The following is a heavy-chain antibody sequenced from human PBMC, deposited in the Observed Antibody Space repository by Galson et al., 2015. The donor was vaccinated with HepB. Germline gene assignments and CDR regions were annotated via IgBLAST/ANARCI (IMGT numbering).Heavy chain of an antibody. J-gene: IGHJ4*02. D-gene: IGHD3-10*01. CDR3: ARDSPYYFYFDY. Sequence: SLRLSCAASGSTFSSYWMSWVRQAPGKGLEWVANIKQDGSEKYYVDSVKGRFTISRDNAKNSLYLQMNSLRAEDTAVYYCARDSPYYFYFDYWGQGTLVTVSS. V-gene: IGHV3-7*03. CDR1: GSTFSSYW. CDR2: IKQDGSEK.